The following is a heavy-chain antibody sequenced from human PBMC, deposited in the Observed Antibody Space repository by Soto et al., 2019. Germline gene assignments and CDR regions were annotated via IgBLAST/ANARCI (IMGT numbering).Heavy chain of an antibody. CDR3: ARGTYEPDF. Sequence: SETLSVTCTVSGGSFSPFYWSWIRQPPGKGLEWIGYIDHSGTTTSYNPSLKSRPTISIDTSKRQFSLKLTSVNAADTAVYFCARGTYEPDFWGQGMLVTVSS. CDR2: IDHSGTTT. J-gene: IGHJ4*02. V-gene: IGHV4-59*01. D-gene: IGHD3-22*01. CDR1: GGSFSPFY.